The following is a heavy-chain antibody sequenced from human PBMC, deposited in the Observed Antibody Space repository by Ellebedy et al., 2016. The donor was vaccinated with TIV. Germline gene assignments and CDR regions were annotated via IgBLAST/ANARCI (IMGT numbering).Heavy chain of an antibody. CDR2: IKEDGSDE. V-gene: IGHV3-7*01. J-gene: IGHJ5*02. CDR3: VRAVPNWFDP. CDR1: GFTFSLNW. Sequence: GESLKISCAASGFTFSLNWMYLVRQAPGKGLEWVANIKEDGSDEYYVDSVKGRFTISRDNAKNSLSLQMNSLRADDTAVYYCVRAVPNWFDPWGQGTLVTVSS.